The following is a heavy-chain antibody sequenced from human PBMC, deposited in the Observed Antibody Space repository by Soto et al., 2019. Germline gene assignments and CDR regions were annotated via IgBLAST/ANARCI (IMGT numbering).Heavy chain of an antibody. V-gene: IGHV3-21*01. J-gene: IGHJ4*02. CDR1: GFTFSSYS. D-gene: IGHD4-17*01. CDR3: AREIIDFGARFDY. Sequence: EVQLVGSGGGLVKPGGSLRLSCAASGFTFSSYSMNWVRQAPGKGLEWVSSISSSSSYIYYADSVKGRFTISRDNAKNSLFLQMNSLRAEDTAVYYCAREIIDFGARFDYWGQGTLVTVSS. CDR2: ISSSSSYI.